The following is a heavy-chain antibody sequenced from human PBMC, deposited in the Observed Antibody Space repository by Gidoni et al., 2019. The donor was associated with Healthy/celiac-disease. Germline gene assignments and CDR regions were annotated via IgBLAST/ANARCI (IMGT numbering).Heavy chain of an antibody. Sequence: RVTITRDTSASTAYMELSSLRSEDTAVYYCARVAGSVLFDYWGQGTLVTVSS. CDR3: ARVAGSVLFDY. V-gene: IGHV1-3*01. J-gene: IGHJ4*02. D-gene: IGHD3-10*01.